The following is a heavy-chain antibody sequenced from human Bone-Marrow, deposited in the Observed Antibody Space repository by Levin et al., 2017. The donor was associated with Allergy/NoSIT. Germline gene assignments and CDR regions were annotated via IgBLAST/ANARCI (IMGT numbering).Heavy chain of an antibody. CDR2: VYYSGST. CDR1: GGSIRSSSYF. V-gene: IGHV4-39*01. D-gene: IGHD2-15*01. J-gene: IGHJ3*02. CDR3: ARPSIVVAVAATDPYGDPGGFAFDI. Sequence: SETLSLTCTVSGGSIRSSSYFWGWLRQPPGKGLEWIGSVYYSGSTYYNPSLKSRVTISVDTSENQFSLKLTSVTATDTAVNYCARPSIVVAVAATDPYGDPGGFAFDIWGQGTMVTVSS.